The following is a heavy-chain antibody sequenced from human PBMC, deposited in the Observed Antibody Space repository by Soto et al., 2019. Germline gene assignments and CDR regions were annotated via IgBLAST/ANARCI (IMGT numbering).Heavy chain of an antibody. V-gene: IGHV3-21*02. J-gene: IGHJ4*02. D-gene: IGHD1-1*01. CDR2: ISSDSTYT. CDR1: GFPFPGSS. Sequence: ELQLVESGGGLVKPGGSLRLPCAASGFPFPGSSMNWVRQAQGKGLEWVASISSDSTYTHYADSVKGRFTISRDNAKNSLYLQMSSLRVEDTAVYYCASQELEPPPYFFESWGQGTLVTVSS. CDR3: ASQELEPPPYFFES.